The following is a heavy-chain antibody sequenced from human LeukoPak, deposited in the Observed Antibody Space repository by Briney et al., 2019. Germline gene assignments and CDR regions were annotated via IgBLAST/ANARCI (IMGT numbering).Heavy chain of an antibody. J-gene: IGHJ6*03. V-gene: IGHV3-21*01. CDR2: ISSSSSYI. Sequence: PGGSLRLSCAASGFTFSSYSMNWVRQAPGKGLEWVSSISSSSSYIYYADSVKGRFTISRDNAKNSLYLQMNSLRAEDTAVYYCARDDGYSSSWYQSYYYYYMGVWGKGTTVTVSS. CDR1: GFTFSSYS. D-gene: IGHD6-13*01. CDR3: ARDDGYSSSWYQSYYYYYMGV.